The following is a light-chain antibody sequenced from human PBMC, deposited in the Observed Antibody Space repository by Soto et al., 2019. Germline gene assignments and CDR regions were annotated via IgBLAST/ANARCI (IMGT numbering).Light chain of an antibody. CDR1: QSVGAT. V-gene: IGKV3-15*01. CDR2: GAS. J-gene: IGKJ1*01. Sequence: EIVMTQSPVTLSVFPWERATLSCRASQSVGATVAWYHQRPGQAPRLLISGASTRATGVPARVSASGSGTAFTLTITSLQSDDFGVYYCKQYADWPTTFGQGTRVEIK. CDR3: KQYADWPTT.